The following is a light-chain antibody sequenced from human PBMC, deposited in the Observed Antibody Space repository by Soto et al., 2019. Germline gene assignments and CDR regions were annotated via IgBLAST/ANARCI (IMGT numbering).Light chain of an antibody. Sequence: QTVVTQEPSFSVSPGGTVTLTCGLSSGSVSTSYYPSWYQQTPGQAPRTLIYSTKTRSSGVPDRFSGSILGNKAALTITGAKADDESDYYCGLYMGSGIWVFGGGTKLTVL. J-gene: IGLJ3*02. CDR1: SGSVSTSYY. CDR2: STK. V-gene: IGLV8-61*01. CDR3: GLYMGSGIWV.